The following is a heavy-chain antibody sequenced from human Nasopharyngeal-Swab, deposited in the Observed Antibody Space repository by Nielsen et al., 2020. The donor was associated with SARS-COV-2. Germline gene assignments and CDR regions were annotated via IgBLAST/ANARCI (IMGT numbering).Heavy chain of an antibody. V-gene: IGHV3-53*01. J-gene: IGHJ1*01. D-gene: IGHD2-2*01. CDR2: TEIGGTT. CDR1: GLTVSSTY. CDR3: ARDLGGGYCTTTNCPGS. Sequence: GESLKSSWAVSGLTVSSTYMSWVRQAPGKGLEWVSVTEIGGTTHYADSVKGRFSISRDSSTNTLYLRMNNVRAEDTAVYYCARDLGGGYCTTTNCPGSWGQGTLVTVSS.